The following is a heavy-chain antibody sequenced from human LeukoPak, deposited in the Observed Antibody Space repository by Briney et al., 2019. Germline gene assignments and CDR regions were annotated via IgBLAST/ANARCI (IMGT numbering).Heavy chain of an antibody. V-gene: IGHV1-8*01. CDR3: ARGYSPNDAFDI. CDR1: GYTFTSYD. Sequence: ASVKVSCKASGYTFTSYDINWVRQATGQGLEWMGWMNPNSGNTGYAQKFQGRVTMTRNTSISTAYMELSSLRSEDTAVYYCARGYSPNDAFDIWGQGTMVTVSS. D-gene: IGHD2-21*01. J-gene: IGHJ3*02. CDR2: MNPNSGNT.